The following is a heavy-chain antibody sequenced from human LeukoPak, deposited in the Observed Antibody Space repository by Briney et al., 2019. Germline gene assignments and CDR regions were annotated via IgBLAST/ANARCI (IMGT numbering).Heavy chain of an antibody. D-gene: IGHD6-13*01. J-gene: IGHJ4*02. CDR3: AREERGSSCYGY. V-gene: IGHV4-59*01. Sequence: PSETLSLTCTVSGGSISTYYWSWIRQPPGKGLEWIGYIYYSGSNNYNPSLKSRVTISVDTSKNQFSLKLSSVTAADTAVYYCAREERGSSCYGYWGQGTLVTVSS. CDR1: GGSISTYY. CDR2: IYYSGSN.